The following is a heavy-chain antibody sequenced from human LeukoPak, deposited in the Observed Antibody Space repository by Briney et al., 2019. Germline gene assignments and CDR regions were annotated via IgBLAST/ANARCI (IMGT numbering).Heavy chain of an antibody. J-gene: IGHJ6*02. D-gene: IGHD6-6*01. Sequence: GRSLRLSCAASGFTFSSYGMHWVRQAPGKGLEWVAVISYDGSNKYYADSVKGRFTISRDNSKNTLYLQMNSLRAEDTAVYYYGKKHNTARPRCYYYGMDVWGQGTTVTVSS. CDR1: GFTFSSYG. CDR2: ISYDGSNK. V-gene: IGHV3-30*18. CDR3: GKKHNTARPRCYYYGMDV.